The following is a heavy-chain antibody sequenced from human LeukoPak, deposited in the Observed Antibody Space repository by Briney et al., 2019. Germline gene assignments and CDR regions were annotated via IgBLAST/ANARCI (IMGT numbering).Heavy chain of an antibody. CDR2: ISGSGFNT. J-gene: IGHJ4*02. CDR1: GFTFNNYG. D-gene: IGHD3-10*01. V-gene: IGHV3-23*01. CDR3: IRSRSGSYGYFDY. Sequence: GGSLRLSCAVSGFTFNNYGMSWVRQAPGKGLEWVSAISGSGFNTYYADSVKGRFTISRDNAKNTVYLQMNSLRAEDTAVYYCIRSRSGSYGYFDYWGQGTLVTVSS.